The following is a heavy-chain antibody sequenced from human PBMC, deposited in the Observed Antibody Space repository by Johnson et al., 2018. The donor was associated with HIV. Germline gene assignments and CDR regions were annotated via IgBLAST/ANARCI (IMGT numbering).Heavy chain of an antibody. D-gene: IGHD6-6*01. CDR2: ISYDGSNK. J-gene: IGHJ3*02. CDR3: ARAGGSSLAFDI. Sequence: QVQLVESGGGVVQPGRSLRLSCAASGFTFSNYAMHWVRQAPGKGLEWVAVISYDGSNKYYGDSVKGRFTISRDNSKNTLYLQMNSLRAEDTAVYYCARAGGSSLAFDIWGQGTMVTVSS. V-gene: IGHV3-30*04. CDR1: GFTFSNYA.